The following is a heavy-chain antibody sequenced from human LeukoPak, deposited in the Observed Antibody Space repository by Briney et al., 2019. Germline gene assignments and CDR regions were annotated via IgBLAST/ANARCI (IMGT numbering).Heavy chain of an antibody. CDR1: GYTFTSYG. V-gene: IGHV1-18*01. Sequence: ASAKVSCKASGYTFTSYGISWVRQAPGQGLEWMGWISAYNGNTNYAQKLQGRVTMTTDTSTSTAYMELRSLRSDDTAVYYCARGRPMVRGVLHPFDYWGQGTLVTVSS. CDR2: ISAYNGNT. D-gene: IGHD3-10*01. CDR3: ARGRPMVRGVLHPFDY. J-gene: IGHJ4*02.